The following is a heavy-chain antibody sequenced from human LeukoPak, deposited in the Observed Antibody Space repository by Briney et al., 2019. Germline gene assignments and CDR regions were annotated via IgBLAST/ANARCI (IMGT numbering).Heavy chain of an antibody. CDR3: ARHRGYSSGWALDV. CDR2: IYYSGST. J-gene: IGHJ6*02. CDR1: GGSISSYY. V-gene: IGHV4-59*08. D-gene: IGHD6-19*01. Sequence: TSETLSLTCTVSGGSISSYYWSWIRQPPGKGLEWIGYIYYSGSTNYNPSLKSRVTISVDTSKNQFSLKLSSVTAADTAAYYCARHRGYSSGWALDVWGQGTTVTVSS.